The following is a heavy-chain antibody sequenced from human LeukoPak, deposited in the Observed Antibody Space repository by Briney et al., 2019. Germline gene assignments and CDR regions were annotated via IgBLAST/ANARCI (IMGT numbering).Heavy chain of an antibody. D-gene: IGHD2-15*01. J-gene: IGHJ4*02. V-gene: IGHV3-21*01. CDR3: ARVLRDYYFDF. CDR2: ITASSIYI. CDR1: GFAFSVYN. Sequence: PGGSLRLSCAASGFAFSVYNMNWVRQAPGKGLEWISSITASSIYIYHADSVKGRFTVSRDNAKNLLFLQMDSLRAEDTAVYYCARVLRDYYFDFWGQGTLVTVSS.